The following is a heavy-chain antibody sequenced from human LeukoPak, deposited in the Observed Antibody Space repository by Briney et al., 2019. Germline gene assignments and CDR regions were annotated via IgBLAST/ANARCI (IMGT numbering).Heavy chain of an antibody. CDR1: VYTFTSYG. J-gene: IGHJ4*02. Sequence: GASVNVSFKASVYTFTSYGISWVRQAPGQGLEWMGWISAYNGNTNYAQKLQGRVTMTTDTSTSTAYMELRSLRSDDTAVYYCARSGIPYFDYWVQGTLVTVSS. CDR2: ISAYNGNT. CDR3: ARSGIPYFDY. V-gene: IGHV1-18*01.